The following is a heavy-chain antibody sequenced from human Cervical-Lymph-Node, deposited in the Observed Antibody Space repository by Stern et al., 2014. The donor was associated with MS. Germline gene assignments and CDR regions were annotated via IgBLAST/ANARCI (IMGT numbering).Heavy chain of an antibody. CDR3: ARGCSGGSCLLDP. V-gene: IGHV4-59*01. CDR2: VDYSGST. Sequence: QVQLQESGPGLVKPSETLSLTCSVSGASISDYYWSWIRQPPGKGLEWIGYVDYSGSTNYNPSLKSRVTISVDTSKNQFSLKLSSVTAADTAVYYCARGCSGGSCLLDPWGQGTLVTVSS. CDR1: GASISDYY. J-gene: IGHJ5*02. D-gene: IGHD2-15*01.